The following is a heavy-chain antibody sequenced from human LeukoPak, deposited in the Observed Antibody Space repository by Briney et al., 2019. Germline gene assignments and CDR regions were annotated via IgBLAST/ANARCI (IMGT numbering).Heavy chain of an antibody. D-gene: IGHD4-23*01. CDR2: ISGSGGST. CDR3: AKAGNSYYYFDY. J-gene: IGHJ4*02. Sequence: GGSLRLSCAASGFTFSSYAMSWVRQAPGKGLEWVSAISGSGGSTYYADSVKGRLTISRDNSKNTLYLQMNSLRAEDTAVYYCAKAGNSYYYFDYWGQGTLVTVSS. V-gene: IGHV3-23*01. CDR1: GFTFSSYA.